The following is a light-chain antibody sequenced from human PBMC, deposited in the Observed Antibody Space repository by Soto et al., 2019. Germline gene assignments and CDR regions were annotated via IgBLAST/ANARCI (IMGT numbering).Light chain of an antibody. Sequence: EVVMTQSPATLSVSPGERATLSCRASQSVSSNLAWYQLRPGQAPRLLIYGASTRDTGIPARFSGSGSGTEFSLTISSLQSEDFALYYCQQYNKWPLFTFGPGNRVDIK. J-gene: IGKJ3*01. CDR2: GAS. V-gene: IGKV3-15*01. CDR1: QSVSSN. CDR3: QQYNKWPLFT.